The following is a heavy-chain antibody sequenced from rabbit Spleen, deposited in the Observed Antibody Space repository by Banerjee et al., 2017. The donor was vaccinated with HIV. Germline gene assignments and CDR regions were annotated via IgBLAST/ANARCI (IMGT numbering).Heavy chain of an antibody. Sequence: QEQLEESGGGLVKPEGSLTLTCKASGFTFSEKAVMCWVRQAPGKGLERSAGINAVTGRAVYASWAIGRFTFSKTSSTTVTLQMTSLTATDTASYFWATDGGDGGDSSSRGFDLWGQGTLVPV. CDR3: ATDGGDGGDSSSRGFDL. D-gene: IGHD1-1*01. CDR1: GFTFSEKAV. CDR2: INAVTGRA. J-gene: IGHJ4*01. V-gene: IGHV1S45*01.